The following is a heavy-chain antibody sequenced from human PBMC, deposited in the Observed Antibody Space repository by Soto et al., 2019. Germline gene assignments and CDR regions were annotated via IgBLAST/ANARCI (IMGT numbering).Heavy chain of an antibody. D-gene: IGHD4-17*01. CDR2: IWYDGSNK. Sequence: VGSLRLSCAASGFTFSSYGMHGVRQAPGKGLAWVAVIWYDGSNKYYADSVKGRFTSSRDNSKNTLYLQMNSLRAEDTAVYYCARDHIDKFGYGDYVDWFDPWGQGTLVTVSS. CDR3: ARDHIDKFGYGDYVDWFDP. J-gene: IGHJ5*02. CDR1: GFTFSSYG. V-gene: IGHV3-33*01.